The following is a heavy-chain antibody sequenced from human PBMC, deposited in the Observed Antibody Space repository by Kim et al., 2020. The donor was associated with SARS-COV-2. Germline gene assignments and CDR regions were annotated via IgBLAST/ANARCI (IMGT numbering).Heavy chain of an antibody. Sequence: NPYLKSRVTIFVDTSKNQFSLKLSSVTAADTAVYYCARRIEAAGTKYFDLWGRGTVITVSS. J-gene: IGHJ2*01. CDR3: ARRIEAAGTKYFDL. D-gene: IGHD6-13*01. V-gene: IGHV4-39*01.